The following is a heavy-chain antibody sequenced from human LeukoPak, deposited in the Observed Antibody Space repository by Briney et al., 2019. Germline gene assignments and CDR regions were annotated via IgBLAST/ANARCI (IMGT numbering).Heavy chain of an antibody. CDR2: INPNGGGT. Sequence: ASVKVSCKASGYTFTGYYMHWVRQAPGQGLEWMGRINPNGGGTNYAQKFQGRVTMTRDTSISTAYMELSRLRSDDTAVYYCARDPLIGYSSGWSRGWFDPWGQGTLVTVSS. D-gene: IGHD6-19*01. CDR1: GYTFTGYY. V-gene: IGHV1-2*06. J-gene: IGHJ5*02. CDR3: ARDPLIGYSSGWSRGWFDP.